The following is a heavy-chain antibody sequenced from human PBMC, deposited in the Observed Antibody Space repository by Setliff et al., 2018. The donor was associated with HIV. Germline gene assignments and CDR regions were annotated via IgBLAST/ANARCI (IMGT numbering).Heavy chain of an antibody. CDR2: IIPMFGTT. CDR1: GVTFRRFA. V-gene: IGHV1-69*13. CDR3: VRDERRVAAGSFHYFDY. D-gene: IGHD6-13*01. Sequence: SVKVSCKASGVTFRRFAFSWVRQAPGQGLEWMGGIIPMFGTTNYAQKFQGRVTITADESTSTVYMELTSLTSDDTAVYYCVRDERRVAAGSFHYFDYWGQGTLVTVSS. J-gene: IGHJ4*02.